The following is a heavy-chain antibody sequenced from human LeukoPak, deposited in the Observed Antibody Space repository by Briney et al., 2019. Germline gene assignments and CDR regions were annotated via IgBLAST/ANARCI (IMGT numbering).Heavy chain of an antibody. J-gene: IGHJ4*02. CDR2: INPNSGGT. D-gene: IGHD3-9*01. Sequence: ASVKVSCKASGYTFTGYYMHWVRQAPGQGLEGMGWINPNSGGTNYAQKFQGRVTMTRDTSISTAYMELSRLRSDDTAVYYCARERDYDILTGHSYYFDYWGQGTLVTVSS. V-gene: IGHV1-2*02. CDR3: ARERDYDILTGHSYYFDY. CDR1: GYTFTGYY.